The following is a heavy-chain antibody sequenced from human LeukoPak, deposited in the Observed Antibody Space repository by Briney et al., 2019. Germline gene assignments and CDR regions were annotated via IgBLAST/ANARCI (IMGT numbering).Heavy chain of an antibody. V-gene: IGHV4-34*01. CDR3: ARHYYDSSGYTDY. CDR1: GGSFSGYY. D-gene: IGHD3-22*01. CDR2: INHSGST. Sequence: PSETLSLTCAVYGGSFSGYYWSWIRQPPGEGLEWIGEINHSGSTNYNPSLKSRVTISVDTSKNQFSLKLSSVTAADTAVYYCARHYYDSSGYTDYWGQGTLVTVSS. J-gene: IGHJ4*02.